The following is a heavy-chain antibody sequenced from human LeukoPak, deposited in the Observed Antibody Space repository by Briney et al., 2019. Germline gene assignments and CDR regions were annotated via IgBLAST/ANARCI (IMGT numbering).Heavy chain of an antibody. J-gene: IGHJ3*02. Sequence: GGSLRLSCAASGFTFSSYAMSWVRQAPGKGLEWVSAISGSGGSTYYADSVKGRFTISRDNSKNTLYLQMNSLRAEDTAVYYCARPIGRLTGTEDAFDIWGQGTMVTVSS. CDR2: ISGSGGST. CDR3: ARPIGRLTGTEDAFDI. CDR1: GFTFSSYA. D-gene: IGHD1-7*01. V-gene: IGHV3-23*01.